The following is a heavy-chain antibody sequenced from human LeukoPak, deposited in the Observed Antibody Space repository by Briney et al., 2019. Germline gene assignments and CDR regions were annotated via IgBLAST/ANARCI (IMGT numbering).Heavy chain of an antibody. CDR1: GGSFSSYP. J-gene: IGHJ4*02. Sequence: SETLSLTCAVYGGSFSSYPWTWIRQPPGKGLEWIGQIIHSGSTKYNPSLNDRVTMSVDTSKNQFSLKLTSVTAADTAVYYCARGAPGYWGQGTLVTVSS. V-gene: IGHV4-34*12. D-gene: IGHD4/OR15-4a*01. CDR3: ARGAPGY. CDR2: IIHSGST.